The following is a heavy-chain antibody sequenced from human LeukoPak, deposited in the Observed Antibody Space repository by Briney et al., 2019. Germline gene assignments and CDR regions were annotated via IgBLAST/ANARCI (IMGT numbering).Heavy chain of an antibody. CDR2: ISYDGSNK. CDR1: GFTFSSYG. J-gene: IGHJ4*02. V-gene: IGHV3-30*03. D-gene: IGHD4-17*01. Sequence: GGSLRLSCVASGFTFSSYGMHWVRQAPGKGLEWVAVISYDGSNKYYADSVKGRFTISRDNSKNTLYLQMNSLRAEDTAVYYCATHSTTVLSQGIDYWGQGTLVTVSS. CDR3: ATHSTTVLSQGIDY.